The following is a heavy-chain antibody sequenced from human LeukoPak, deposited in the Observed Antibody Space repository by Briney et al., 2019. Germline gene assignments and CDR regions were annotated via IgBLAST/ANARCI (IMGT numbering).Heavy chain of an antibody. Sequence: VASVKVSCEASGYTFTSYGISWVRQAPGQGLEWMGWISAYNGNTNYAQKLQGRVTMTTDTSTSTAYMELRSLRSDDTAVYYCARVWFGELYDYWGQGTLVTVSS. V-gene: IGHV1-18*04. CDR2: ISAYNGNT. D-gene: IGHD3-10*01. CDR3: ARVWFGELYDY. J-gene: IGHJ4*02. CDR1: GYTFTSYG.